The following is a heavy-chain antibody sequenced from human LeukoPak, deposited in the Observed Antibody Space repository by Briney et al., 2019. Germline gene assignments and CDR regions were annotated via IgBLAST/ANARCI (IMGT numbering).Heavy chain of an antibody. D-gene: IGHD6-19*01. CDR3: AKASRQAAVASPLDY. Sequence: PGGSLRLSCAASGFTFNPYAMSWVRQAPGKGLEWVASIGGVGGRTYYADSVKGRFTISRDNSKDTLFLQMNSLKADDTALYYCAKASRQAAVASPLDYWGQGSLVTVSS. V-gene: IGHV3-23*01. CDR1: GFTFNPYA. CDR2: IGGVGGRT. J-gene: IGHJ4*02.